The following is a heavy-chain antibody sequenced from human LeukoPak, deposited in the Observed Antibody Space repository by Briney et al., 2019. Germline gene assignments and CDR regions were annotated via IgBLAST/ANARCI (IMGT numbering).Heavy chain of an antibody. J-gene: IGHJ5*02. V-gene: IGHV1-2*06. CDR2: INPNSGGT. CDR3: ARNRRASKRDYCSSTSCRHNWFDP. CDR1: GYTLTDYY. Sequence: ASVKVSCKASGYTLTDYYMHWVRQAPGQGLEWMGRINPNSGGTNYAQKFQGRVTMTRDTSISTAYMELSRLRSDDTAVYYCARNRRASKRDYCSSTSCRHNWFDPWGQGTLVTVSS. D-gene: IGHD2-2*01.